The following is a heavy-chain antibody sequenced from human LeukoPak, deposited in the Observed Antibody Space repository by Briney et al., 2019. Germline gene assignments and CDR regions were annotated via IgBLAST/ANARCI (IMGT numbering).Heavy chain of an antibody. J-gene: IGHJ4*02. Sequence: PGGSLRLSCAASGFSFSTCAMNWVRQTPEKGLEWVSYIGSSGVTKYYADSVKGRFIISRGNAKNSLFLQMNSLRDDDTAVYFCARKLALWGQGTLVTVSS. CDR1: GFSFSTCA. CDR3: ARKLAL. CDR2: IGSSGVTK. V-gene: IGHV3-48*02.